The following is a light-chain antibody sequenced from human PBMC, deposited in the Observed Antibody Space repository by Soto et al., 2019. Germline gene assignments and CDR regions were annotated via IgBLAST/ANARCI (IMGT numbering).Light chain of an antibody. CDR3: QQYGSPPIT. V-gene: IGKV3-20*01. CDR2: GAS. J-gene: IGKJ5*01. Sequence: EIVLTQSPCTLSLSPGERATLSCSASQSVSSNYLAWYQQKPGQAPRLLIYGASNRANGTPDRFSGSGSCTDFTLTISRLEPEDFAVYYCQQYGSPPITFGQGTRLEIK. CDR1: QSVSSNY.